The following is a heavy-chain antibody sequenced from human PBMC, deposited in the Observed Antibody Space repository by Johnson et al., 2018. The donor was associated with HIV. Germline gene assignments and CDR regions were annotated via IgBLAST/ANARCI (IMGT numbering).Heavy chain of an antibody. CDR1: GFTFSSYW. Sequence: VQLVESGGGLVQPGGSLRLSCAASGFTFSSYWMGWVRQAPGKGLEWVANIKQDGSEKYYVDSVKGRFTISRDNAKNTRYLQRNSLRAEDTAVYYCARGGSIAARREAFDIWGQGTMVTVSS. V-gene: IGHV3-7*02. CDR3: ARGGSIAARREAFDI. CDR2: IKQDGSEK. J-gene: IGHJ3*02. D-gene: IGHD6-6*01.